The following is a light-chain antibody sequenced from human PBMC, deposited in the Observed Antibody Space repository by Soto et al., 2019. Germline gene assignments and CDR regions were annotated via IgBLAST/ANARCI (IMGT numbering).Light chain of an antibody. V-gene: IGKV1-33*01. Sequence: DIQMTQSPSSLSASVGDSVTVTCRASQDIGNYLCWYQQRLGKAPKXLIYDASYLEAGVPSRFSGSGSGTDFTLTISSLQPEDVATYDCQQHDSLPLTFGGGTKVDIK. CDR1: QDIGNY. CDR3: QQHDSLPLT. CDR2: DAS. J-gene: IGKJ4*01.